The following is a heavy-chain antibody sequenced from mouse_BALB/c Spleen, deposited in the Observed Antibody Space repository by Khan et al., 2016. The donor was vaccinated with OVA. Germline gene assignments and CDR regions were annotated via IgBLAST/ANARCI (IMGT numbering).Heavy chain of an antibody. CDR2: IWSAGRT. CDR1: GFSLTNYS. Sequence: VQLQESGPGLVQPSQSLSITCTVSGFSLTNYSVHWVRQSPGKGLEWLGVIWSAGRTDYNAAFISRLAIRKAMSRSQVFFKINSLPPNDTAIYYGARRCYDYGRGALFAYWGQGTLVTVSA. D-gene: IGHD2-4*01. V-gene: IGHV2-2*02. CDR3: ARRCYDYGRGALFAY. J-gene: IGHJ3*01.